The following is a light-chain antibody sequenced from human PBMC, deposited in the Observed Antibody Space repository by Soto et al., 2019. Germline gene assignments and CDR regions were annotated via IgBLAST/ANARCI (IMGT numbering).Light chain of an antibody. CDR3: QKYWSSTYT. Sequence: EIVLTQSPGTLSLSPGERATLSCRASQSISTNLAWYQQKPGQAPRLLIYGASSRATGVPVRFSGSGSGTDFTLTSIRLEAVDFALYQCQKYWSSTYTFGQGTKLEIK. J-gene: IGKJ2*01. V-gene: IGKV3-20*01. CDR1: QSISTN. CDR2: GAS.